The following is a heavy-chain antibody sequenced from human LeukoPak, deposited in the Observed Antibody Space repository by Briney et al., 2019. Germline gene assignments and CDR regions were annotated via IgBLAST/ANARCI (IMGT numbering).Heavy chain of an antibody. CDR3: AKDGNWNNVPGDYYYMDV. D-gene: IGHD1/OR15-1a*01. V-gene: IGHV1-46*01. Sequence: ASVKDSCKASGYTFTSHFMHWVRQAPRQGLECVGIINPESANTAYAQKFQGRITRTGDTSTSTVYMELSSLRSEDTAMSYCAKDGNWNNVPGDYYYMDVWGKGTTVAVSS. CDR2: INPESANT. CDR1: GYTFTSHF. J-gene: IGHJ6*03.